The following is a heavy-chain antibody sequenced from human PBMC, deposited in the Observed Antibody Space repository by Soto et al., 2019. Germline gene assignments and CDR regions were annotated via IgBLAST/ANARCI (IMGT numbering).Heavy chain of an antibody. J-gene: IGHJ6*03. CDR1: GGSISNYY. D-gene: IGHD2-21*01. Sequence: SETLSLTCTVSGGSISNYYWSWIRQPPGKGLEWIGYIHDSGSTNYNPSLKSRVTMSVDTSKNQFSLTLSSVTAADTATYYCARGGISHWAYFYYMDVWDRGTTVTVSS. CDR3: ARGGISHWAYFYYMDV. CDR2: IHDSGST. V-gene: IGHV4-59*12.